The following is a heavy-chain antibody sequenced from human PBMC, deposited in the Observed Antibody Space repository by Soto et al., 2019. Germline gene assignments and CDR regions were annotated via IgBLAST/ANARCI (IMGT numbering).Heavy chain of an antibody. Sequence: QVQLVQSGAEVKKPGSSVKVSCKASGGTFSSYAISWVRQAPGQGLEWMGGIIPIFGTANYAQKFQGRVTITADKSTSTAYMELSSLRSEDMAVYYCASHYYDSSGYPDGWFDPWGQGTLVTVSS. D-gene: IGHD3-22*01. CDR3: ASHYYDSSGYPDGWFDP. J-gene: IGHJ5*02. CDR2: IIPIFGTA. CDR1: GGTFSSYA. V-gene: IGHV1-69*06.